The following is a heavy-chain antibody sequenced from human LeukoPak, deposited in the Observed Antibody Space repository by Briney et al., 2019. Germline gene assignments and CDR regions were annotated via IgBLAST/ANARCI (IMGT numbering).Heavy chain of an antibody. CDR3: ARGCHGYNCDYYYYMDV. J-gene: IGHJ6*03. V-gene: IGHV1-2*02. Sequence: ASVKVSCKASGYTFTGYYMHWVRRAPGQGLEWMGWINPNSGGTNYAQKFQGRVTMTRDTSISTAYMELSSLRSEGTAVYYCARGCHGYNCDYYYYMDVWGKGTTVTVSS. CDR2: INPNSGGT. D-gene: IGHD5-24*01. CDR1: GYTFTGYY.